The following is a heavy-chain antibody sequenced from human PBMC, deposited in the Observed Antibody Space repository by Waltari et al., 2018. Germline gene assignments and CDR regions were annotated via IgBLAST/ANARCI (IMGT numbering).Heavy chain of an antibody. Sequence: EVQLLESGGGLVQPGGSLRLSCAASGFTFSSYAMSWVRQAPGKGREWVAAISGSGGSTYYADAGKGRFTIARDNSKNPLYLQMNSLRAEDTAVYYCAKSRSVTTPHYFDYWGQGTLVTVSS. CDR1: GFTFSSYA. CDR3: AKSRSVTTPHYFDY. D-gene: IGHD4-17*01. V-gene: IGHV3-23*01. CDR2: ISGSGGST. J-gene: IGHJ4*02.